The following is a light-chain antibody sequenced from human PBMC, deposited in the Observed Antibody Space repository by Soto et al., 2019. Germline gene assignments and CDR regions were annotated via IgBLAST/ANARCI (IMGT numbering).Light chain of an antibody. J-gene: IGLJ2*01. CDR3: CSYAGGYTHAV. CDR2: DAS. V-gene: IGLV2-11*01. CDR1: SSDVGTYNY. Sequence: QSALTQPRSVSGPPGQSVSISCSGTSSDVGTYNYVSWYQQHPGKAPKLMIYDASKRPSGVPDRFSGSKSGNTASLTISGLQAEDEADYYCCSYAGGYTHAVFGGGTKVTVL.